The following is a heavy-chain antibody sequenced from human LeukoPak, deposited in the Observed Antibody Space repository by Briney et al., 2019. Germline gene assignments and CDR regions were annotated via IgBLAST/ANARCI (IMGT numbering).Heavy chain of an antibody. J-gene: IGHJ4*02. D-gene: IGHD3-22*01. CDR1: GYTFTSYA. CDR3: ANPRYYSSGYYYVD. CDR2: INGGSGNT. Sequence: ASVKVSCKASGYTFTSYAIHWVRQAPGQRLDWMGWINGGSGNTKYSPEFQGRVTITRDTSASTAYMELSSLRSEDTAVYYCANPRYYSSGYYYVDWGQGTLVTVSS. V-gene: IGHV1-3*01.